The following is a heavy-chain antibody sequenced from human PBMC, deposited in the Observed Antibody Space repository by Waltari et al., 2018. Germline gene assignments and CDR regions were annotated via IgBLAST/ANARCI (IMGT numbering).Heavy chain of an antibody. Sequence: QVQLVESGGGVVQPGRSLRLSCAAPGFTFSSYGMHWVRRGRGKGVEWGAVKWRDGRNKQYADSGKGRFTNSRDNSKNTLYLQMDSLRADDAAVYYCARAQRGPHSEAGYYYYYGMDVWGQGTTVTVSS. CDR3: ARAQRGPHSEAGYYYYYGMDV. CDR1: GFTFSSYG. CDR2: KWRDGRNK. V-gene: IGHV3-33*01. D-gene: IGHD3-10*01. J-gene: IGHJ6*02.